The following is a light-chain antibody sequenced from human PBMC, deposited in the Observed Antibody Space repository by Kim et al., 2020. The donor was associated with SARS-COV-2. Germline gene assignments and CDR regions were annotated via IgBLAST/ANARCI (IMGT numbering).Light chain of an antibody. CDR3: QSYDDNIWV. V-gene: IGLV6-57*01. CDR1: SGRIIRGF. J-gene: IGLJ3*02. Sequence: GKTVIITCTRTSGRIIRGFVHCFQQRPGSSPPPVIYEYHKRPSGVPDRFSGSVDSSSNSASLTISGLRAEDEADYYCQSYDDNIWVFGGGTQLTVL. CDR2: EYH.